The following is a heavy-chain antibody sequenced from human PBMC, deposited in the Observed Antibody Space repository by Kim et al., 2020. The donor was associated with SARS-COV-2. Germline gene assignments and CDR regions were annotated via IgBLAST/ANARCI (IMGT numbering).Heavy chain of an antibody. J-gene: IGHJ4*02. D-gene: IGHD3-3*01. CDR3: ASSFWSGYYRD. V-gene: IGHV4-30-2*01. CDR1: GGSISSGGYS. Sequence: SETLSLTCAVSGGSISSGGYSWSWIRQPPGKGLEWIGYIYHSGSTYYNPSLKSRVTISVDRSKNQFSLKLSSVTAADTAVYYCASSFWSGYYRDWGQGT. CDR2: IYHSGST.